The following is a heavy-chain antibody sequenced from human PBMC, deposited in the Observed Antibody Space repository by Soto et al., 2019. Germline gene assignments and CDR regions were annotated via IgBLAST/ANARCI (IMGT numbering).Heavy chain of an antibody. CDR2: ISGSGGST. V-gene: IGHV3-23*01. CDR1: GFTFSSYA. J-gene: IGHJ4*02. D-gene: IGHD5-18*01. CDR3: AHNKGYSYGVWYFDY. Sequence: PXESLRLTCGASGFTFSSYAVSWVRPAPGKGLEWVSAISGSGGSTYYADSVKGRFTISRGNSKNTLYLQMNSLRAEDTAVYYCAHNKGYSYGVWYFDYWGQGALVTVSS.